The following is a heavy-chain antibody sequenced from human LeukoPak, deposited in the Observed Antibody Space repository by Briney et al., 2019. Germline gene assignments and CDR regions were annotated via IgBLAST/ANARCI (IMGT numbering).Heavy chain of an antibody. J-gene: IGHJ4*02. Sequence: GRSLSFYCAASGFTFDAYGMHRVRPAQGLGLKWVSGLSWDRANIGYEFSVKGRFTISRDNAKNSRYLQMNSLRSEDTALYYCAKALTAVVVPAATDYWGQGTLVTVSS. CDR3: AKALTAVVVPAATDY. V-gene: IGHV3-9*01. D-gene: IGHD2-2*01. CDR1: GFTFDAYG. CDR2: LSWDRANI.